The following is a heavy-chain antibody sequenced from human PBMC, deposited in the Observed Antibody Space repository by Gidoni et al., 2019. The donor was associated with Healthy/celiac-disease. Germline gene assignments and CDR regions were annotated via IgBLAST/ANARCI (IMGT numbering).Heavy chain of an antibody. CDR2: ISWNSGSI. CDR1: GFPFDDYA. Sequence: EVQLVESGGGLVQPGRSLRLSCAASGFPFDDYAMHWVRQAPGKGLEWVSGISWNSGSIGYADSVKGRFTISRDNAKNSLYLQMNSLRAEDTALYYCAKGDTAMVRSFDYWGQGTLVTVSS. V-gene: IGHV3-9*01. CDR3: AKGDTAMVRSFDY. D-gene: IGHD5-18*01. J-gene: IGHJ4*02.